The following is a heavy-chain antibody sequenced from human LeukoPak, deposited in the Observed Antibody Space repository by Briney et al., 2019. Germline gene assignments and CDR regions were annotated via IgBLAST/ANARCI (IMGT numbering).Heavy chain of an antibody. Sequence: GGSLRLSCAASGFTFSTYAMSWVRQAPGKGLEWVSSVTGSGIRTWYADSVKGRFTISRDNSRNTLSLQMNSLMAADTAVCYCAKHGDDNSPPDDFYIWGQGTMVTVSS. CDR1: GFTFSTYA. CDR3: AKHGDDNSPPDDFYI. CDR2: VTGSGIRT. V-gene: IGHV3-23*01. D-gene: IGHD2-21*02. J-gene: IGHJ3*02.